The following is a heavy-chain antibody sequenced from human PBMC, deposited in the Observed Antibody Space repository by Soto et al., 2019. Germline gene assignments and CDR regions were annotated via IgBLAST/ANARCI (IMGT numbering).Heavy chain of an antibody. CDR2: ISGSGGST. CDR1: GFTFSSYA. CDR3: AKGVLKGLRWFDP. Sequence: GGSLRFSCAASGFTFSSYAMSWVRQAPGKGLEWVSAISGSGGSTYYADSVKGRFTISRDNSKNTLYLHMNSLRAEDTTVYYCAKGVLKGLRWFDPWGQGTLVTVSS. D-gene: IGHD2-8*02. J-gene: IGHJ5*02. V-gene: IGHV3-23*01.